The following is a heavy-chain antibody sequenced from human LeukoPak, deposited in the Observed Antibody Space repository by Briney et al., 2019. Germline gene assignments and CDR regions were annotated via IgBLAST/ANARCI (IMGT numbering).Heavy chain of an antibody. CDR1: GFTVNNKY. CDR3: ARGIAAGNWFDP. Sequence: GGSLRLSCAVSGFTVNNKYMSWVRQAPGKGLEWVAVIYSGGPTHYADSVKGRFTISRDNSKNTLYLQMSGLRADDTAVYYCARGIAAGNWFDPWGQGTLVTVSS. V-gene: IGHV3-66*01. CDR2: IYSGGPT. D-gene: IGHD6-13*01. J-gene: IGHJ5*02.